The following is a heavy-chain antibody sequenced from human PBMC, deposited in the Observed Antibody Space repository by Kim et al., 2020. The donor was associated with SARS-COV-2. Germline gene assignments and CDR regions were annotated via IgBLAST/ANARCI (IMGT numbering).Heavy chain of an antibody. CDR1: GFTFSSYA. J-gene: IGHJ4*02. CDR3: ARDKAQLLLYYFDY. CDR2: ISYDGSNK. Sequence: GGSLRLSCAASGFTFSSYAMHWVRQAPGKGLEWVAVISYDGSNKYYADSVKGRFTISRDNSKNTLYLQMNSLRAEDTAVYYCARDKAQLLLYYFDYWGQGTLVTVSS. D-gene: IGHD2-2*01. V-gene: IGHV3-30-3*01.